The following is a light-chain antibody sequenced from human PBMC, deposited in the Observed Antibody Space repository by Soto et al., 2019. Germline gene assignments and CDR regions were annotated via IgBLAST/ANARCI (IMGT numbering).Light chain of an antibody. CDR3: QQYSSSPIT. CDR2: GAS. V-gene: IGKV3-20*01. J-gene: IGKJ5*01. CDR1: QSVSSSY. Sequence: EIVLTQSPGTLSLSPGERATLSCRASQSVSSSYLAWYQQKPGQAPRLLIYGASSRATGIPHRFSGSGSGTDFSLTISRLEPEDFAVYYCQQYSSSPITFGPGTRLEIK.